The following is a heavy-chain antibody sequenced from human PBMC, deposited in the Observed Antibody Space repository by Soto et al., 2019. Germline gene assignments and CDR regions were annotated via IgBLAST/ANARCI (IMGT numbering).Heavy chain of an antibody. Sequence: SETLSLTCTVSGGSVSSGSYCWSWIRQPPGKGLEWIGYIYYSGRTNYNPSLKSRVTISVDTSKNQFSLKLSSVTAADTAVYYCAIVPTYYYDSSGYSVDYWGQGTLVTVSS. CDR3: AIVPTYYYDSSGYSVDY. V-gene: IGHV4-61*01. J-gene: IGHJ4*02. CDR1: GGSVSSGSYC. D-gene: IGHD3-22*01. CDR2: IYYSGRT.